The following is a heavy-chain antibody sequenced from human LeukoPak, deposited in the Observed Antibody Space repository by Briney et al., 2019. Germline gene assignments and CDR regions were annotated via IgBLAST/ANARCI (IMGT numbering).Heavy chain of an antibody. CDR1: GGSISSYY. CDR3: ARGLRYSYGYYYGMDV. Sequence: SETLSLTCTVSGGSISSYYWSWIRQPPGKGLEWIGEINHSGSTNYNPSLKSRVTISVDTSKNQFSLKLSSVPAADTAVYYCARGLRYSYGYYYGMDVWGQGTTVTVSS. D-gene: IGHD5-18*01. V-gene: IGHV4-34*01. J-gene: IGHJ6*02. CDR2: INHSGST.